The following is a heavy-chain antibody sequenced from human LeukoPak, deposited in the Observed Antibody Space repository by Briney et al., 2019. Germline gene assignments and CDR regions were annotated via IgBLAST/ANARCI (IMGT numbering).Heavy chain of an antibody. J-gene: IGHJ3*02. CDR3: ARNPMDYDSSGSSRDAFDI. CDR1: GGSISSYY. V-gene: IGHV4-4*07. Sequence: SETLSLTCTVSGGSISSYYWSWIRQPAGKGLEWIGRIYTSGSTNYNPSLKSRVTISVDTSKNQFSLKLSSVTAADTAVYYCARNPMDYDSSGSSRDAFDIWGQGTMVTVSS. D-gene: IGHD3-22*01. CDR2: IYTSGST.